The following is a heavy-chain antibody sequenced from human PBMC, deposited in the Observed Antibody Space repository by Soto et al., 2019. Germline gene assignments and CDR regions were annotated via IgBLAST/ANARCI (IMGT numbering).Heavy chain of an antibody. D-gene: IGHD6-19*01. V-gene: IGHV3-21*01. CDR1: GFTFSSYS. Sequence: GGSLRLSCAASGFTFSSYSMNWVRQAPGKGLEWVSSISSSSSYIYYADSVKGRFTISRDNAKNSLYLQMNSLRAEDKAVYYCASCPESSGWAHYYYYYMDVWGKGTTVTVSS. CDR3: ASCPESSGWAHYYYYYMDV. J-gene: IGHJ6*03. CDR2: ISSSSSYI.